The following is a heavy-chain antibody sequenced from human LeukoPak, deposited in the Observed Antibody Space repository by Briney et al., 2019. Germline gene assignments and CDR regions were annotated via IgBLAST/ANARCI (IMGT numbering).Heavy chain of an antibody. J-gene: IGHJ5*02. CDR2: INHSGST. V-gene: IGHV4-34*01. CDR1: DGSFSGYY. CDR3: ARRTGSRARRYCSGGSCPNGGWFDP. D-gene: IGHD2-15*01. Sequence: SETLSLTCAVYDGSFSGYYWSWIRQPPGKGLEWIGEINHSGSTNYNPSLKSRATISVDTSKNQFSLKLSSVTAADTAVYYCARRTGSRARRYCSGGSCPNGGWFDPWGQGTLVTVSS.